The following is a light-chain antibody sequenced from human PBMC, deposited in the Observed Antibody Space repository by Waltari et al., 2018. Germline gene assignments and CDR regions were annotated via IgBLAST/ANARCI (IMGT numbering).Light chain of an antibody. CDR2: RND. J-gene: IGLJ3*02. CDR3: AAWDDSVTGPV. V-gene: IGLV1-47*01. Sequence: QSMLTQPPSASGTPGQRVTISCSGSSSDIGSNDVYWCKQLPGTAPNLLIFRNDQRPSGGPDRFAGSKSGTAASLAISGLQSDDAAYYHCAAWDDSVTGPVFGGGTKLTVL. CDR1: SSDIGSND.